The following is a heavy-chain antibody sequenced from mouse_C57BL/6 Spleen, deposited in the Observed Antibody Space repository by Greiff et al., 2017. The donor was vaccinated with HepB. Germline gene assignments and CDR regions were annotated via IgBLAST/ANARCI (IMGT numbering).Heavy chain of an antibody. Sequence: EVKLVESGEGLVKPGGSLKLSCAASGFTFSSYAMSWVRQTPEKRLEWVAYISSGGDYIYYADTVKGRFTISRDNARNTLYLQMSSLKSEDTAMYYCTRHYYGSNYWYFDVWGTGTTVTVSS. D-gene: IGHD1-1*01. V-gene: IGHV5-9-1*02. CDR1: GFTFSSYA. CDR2: ISSGGDYI. J-gene: IGHJ1*03. CDR3: TRHYYGSNYWYFDV.